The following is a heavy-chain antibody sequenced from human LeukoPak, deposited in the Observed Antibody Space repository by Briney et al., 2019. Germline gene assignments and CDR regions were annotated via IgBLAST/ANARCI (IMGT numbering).Heavy chain of an antibody. Sequence: SVKVSCKASGGTFSSYGISWVRQAPGQGLEWMGGIIPIFGTANYAQNFQGRVTITADESTSTAYMELSSLRSGDTAVYYCAREIFYGGEYYLDYWGQGTLVTVSS. D-gene: IGHD2-21*01. CDR1: GGTFSSYG. V-gene: IGHV1-69*13. CDR2: IIPIFGTA. CDR3: AREIFYGGEYYLDY. J-gene: IGHJ4*02.